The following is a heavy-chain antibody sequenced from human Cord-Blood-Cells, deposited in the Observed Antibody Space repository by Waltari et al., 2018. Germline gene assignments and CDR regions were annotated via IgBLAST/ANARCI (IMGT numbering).Heavy chain of an antibody. J-gene: IGHJ4*02. Sequence: QLQLQESGPGLVTPSEPLSLTSNVSGSSISSSNHYWGCLSLPPGKGCEWIGSIYYSGSTYYTPSLKSRVTISVDTSKNQFSLKLSSVTAADTAVYYCARLSLWPTNHDYWGQGTLVTVSS. V-gene: IGHV4-39*01. CDR3: ARLSLWPTNHDY. D-gene: IGHD2-21*01. CDR2: IYYSGST. CDR1: GSSISSSNHY.